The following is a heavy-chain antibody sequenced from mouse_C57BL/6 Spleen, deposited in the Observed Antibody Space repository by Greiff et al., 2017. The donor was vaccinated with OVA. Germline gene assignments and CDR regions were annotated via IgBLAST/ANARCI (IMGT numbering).Heavy chain of an antibody. CDR1: GFTFSSYG. D-gene: IGHD1-1*01. Sequence: EVMLVESGGDLVKPGGSLKLSCAASGFTFSSYGMSWVRQTPDKRLEWVATISSGGSNTYYPDSVKGRFTISRDNAKNTLYLQMSSLKSEDTAMYYCASHTVVVDYWGQGTTLTVSS. V-gene: IGHV5-6*01. CDR2: ISSGGSNT. CDR3: ASHTVVVDY. J-gene: IGHJ2*01.